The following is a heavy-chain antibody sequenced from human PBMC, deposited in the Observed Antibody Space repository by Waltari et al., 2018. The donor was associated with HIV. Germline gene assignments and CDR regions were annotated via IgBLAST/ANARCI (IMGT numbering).Heavy chain of an antibody. J-gene: IGHJ4*02. V-gene: IGHV3-53*01. CDR1: GLTVSSNY. CDR3: ARDRWFGELPSFDY. Sequence: EVQLVESGGGLIQPGGSLRLSCAASGLTVSSNYMSWVRLAPGKGLVWVAVIYGGGSKNYADSVNGRFTISRDNSKNTLYLQMNSLSAEDTAVYYCARDRWFGELPSFDYWGQGTLVTVSS. CDR2: IYGGGSK. D-gene: IGHD3-10*01.